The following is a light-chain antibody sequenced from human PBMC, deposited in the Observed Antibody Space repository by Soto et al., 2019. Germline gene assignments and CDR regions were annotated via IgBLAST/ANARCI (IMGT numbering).Light chain of an antibody. V-gene: IGKV1-5*03. CDR1: QSISVW. CDR3: QQYKSFPLT. J-gene: IGKJ4*01. Sequence: DIQMTQSPSTLSASVGDRVTITCRASQSISVWLAWFQQKPGKAPNLLIYKASTLESGVPSRFSGSRSGTEFTLSINRLQPDDFATYYCQQYKSFPLTFGGGTKVEIK. CDR2: KAS.